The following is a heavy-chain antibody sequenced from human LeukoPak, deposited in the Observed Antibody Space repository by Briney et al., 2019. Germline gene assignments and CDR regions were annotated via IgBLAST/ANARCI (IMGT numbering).Heavy chain of an antibody. CDR2: ISGSGGST. J-gene: IGHJ4*02. D-gene: IGHD3-10*01. CDR3: AKGNYDGSGASVY. Sequence: SGGSLRLSCAASGFTFSSYAMSWVRQAPGKGLEWVSAISGSGGSTYYADSVKGRFTISRDNPKNSLYLQMNSLRAEDTAVYYCAKGNYDGSGASVYWGQGTLVTVSS. V-gene: IGHV3-23*01. CDR1: GFTFSSYA.